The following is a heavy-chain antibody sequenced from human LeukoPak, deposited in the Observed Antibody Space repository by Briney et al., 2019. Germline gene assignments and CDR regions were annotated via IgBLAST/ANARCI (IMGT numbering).Heavy chain of an antibody. CDR2: IIPIFGTA. Sequence: GASVKASCKASGGTFSSYAISWVRQAPGQGLEWMGGIIPIFGTANYAQKFQGRVTITADESTSTAYMELSSLRSEDTAVYYCARRLKRGDGNYYYGMDVWGQGTTVTVSS. J-gene: IGHJ6*02. V-gene: IGHV1-69*13. D-gene: IGHD5-24*01. CDR3: ARRLKRGDGNYYYGMDV. CDR1: GGTFSSYA.